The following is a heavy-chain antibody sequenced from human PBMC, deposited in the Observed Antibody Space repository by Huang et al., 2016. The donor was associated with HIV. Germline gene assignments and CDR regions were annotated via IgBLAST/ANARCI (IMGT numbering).Heavy chain of an antibody. CDR3: VSVRDGYNYR. D-gene: IGHD5-12*01. J-gene: IGHJ4*02. Sequence: EVQLVESGGGLVQPGGSLRLSCAASGFPFSSYWMHWVRQAPGKGLGWVARINRDGGSTIYADSVRGRFTISRDNTKNTVYLQMNTLRAEDTAVYYCVSVRDGYNYRWGQGTLVTVSS. CDR2: INRDGGST. CDR1: GFPFSSYW. V-gene: IGHV3-74*01.